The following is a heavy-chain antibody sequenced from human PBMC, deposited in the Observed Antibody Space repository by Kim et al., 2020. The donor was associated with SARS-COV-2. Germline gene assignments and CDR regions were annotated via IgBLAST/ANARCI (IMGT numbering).Heavy chain of an antibody. V-gene: IGHV4-59*11. CDR3: ATGTGDIGMVTFDS. D-gene: IGHD5-12*01. J-gene: IGHJ4*02. Sequence: SETLSLTCTVSGASISTHYWSWMRQPPGKGLEWVGYIYYSGNTKYHPSLKSRVTISVDTSKNQFSVKLRSVTAADTAVYYCATGTGDIGMVTFDSWGQGTLVTVSS. CDR1: GASISTHY. CDR2: IYYSGNT.